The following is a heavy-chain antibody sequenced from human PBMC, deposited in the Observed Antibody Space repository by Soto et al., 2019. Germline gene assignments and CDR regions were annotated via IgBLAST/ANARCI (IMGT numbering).Heavy chain of an antibody. CDR3: ARLRGRSRSAYYYGSGSSTYYFDY. CDR1: GYTFTSYG. J-gene: IGHJ4*02. V-gene: IGHV1-18*01. CDR2: NSAYNGNT. Sequence: ASVKVSCKASGYTFTSYGISWVRQAPGQGPEWMGWNSAYNGNTNDAQKLPGRVTMTTDTSTSTAYMELRSLRSDDTAVYYCARLRGRSRSAYYYGSGSSTYYFDYWGQGTLVTVSS. D-gene: IGHD3-10*01.